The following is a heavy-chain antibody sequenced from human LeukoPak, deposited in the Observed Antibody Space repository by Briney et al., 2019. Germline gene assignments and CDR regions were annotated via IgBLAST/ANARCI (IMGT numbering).Heavy chain of an antibody. CDR1: GGSISSYY. V-gene: IGHV4-59*01. CDR2: IYYSGST. J-gene: IGHJ4*02. Sequence: PSETLSLTCTVSGGSISSYYWSWIRQPPGKGLEWIGYIYYSGSTNYNPSLKSRVTISVDTSKNQFSLKLSPVTAADTAVYYCAKDLKLAPFDYWGQGALVTVSS. CDR3: AKDLKLAPFDY.